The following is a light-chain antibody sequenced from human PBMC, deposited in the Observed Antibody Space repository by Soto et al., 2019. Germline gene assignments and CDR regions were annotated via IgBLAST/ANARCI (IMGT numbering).Light chain of an antibody. CDR3: SSYAGSHTFV. J-gene: IGLJ2*01. Sequence: QSALTQPPSASGSPGQSVTISCTGTSSDVGGYNYVSWYQQHPGKAPKLMIYEVNKRPSGVPDRFSGSKSGNTASLTVSGLQAEDEAEYYCSSYAGSHTFVFGGGTKLTVL. V-gene: IGLV2-8*01. CDR1: SSDVGGYNY. CDR2: EVN.